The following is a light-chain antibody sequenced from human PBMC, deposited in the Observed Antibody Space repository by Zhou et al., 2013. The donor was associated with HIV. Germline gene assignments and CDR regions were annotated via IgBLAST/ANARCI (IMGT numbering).Light chain of an antibody. Sequence: EIVLTQSPGTLSLSPGERATLSCRANQSVSSSYLAWYQQKPGQAPRLLIYGTSSRATGIPDRFSGSGSGTDFTLTISRLEPEDFAVYYCQQYSSSSLTFGGGTKVEIK. V-gene: IGKV3-20*01. J-gene: IGKJ4*01. CDR2: GTS. CDR3: QQYSSSSLT. CDR1: QSVSSSY.